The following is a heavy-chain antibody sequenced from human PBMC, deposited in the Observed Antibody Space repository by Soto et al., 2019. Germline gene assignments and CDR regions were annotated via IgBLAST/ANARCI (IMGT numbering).Heavy chain of an antibody. CDR1: GGSFSGYY. CDR3: ARGRRYCSSTSCFPLGMDV. J-gene: IGHJ6*02. Sequence: QVQLQQWGAVLLKPSETLSLTCAVYGGSFSGYYWSGIRQPPGKGLEWIGEINHSGSTNYNPSLKSRVTISVDTSKNQFSLKLSSVTAAVTAVYYCARGRRYCSSTSCFPLGMDVWGQGTTVTVSS. CDR2: INHSGST. V-gene: IGHV4-34*01. D-gene: IGHD2-2*01.